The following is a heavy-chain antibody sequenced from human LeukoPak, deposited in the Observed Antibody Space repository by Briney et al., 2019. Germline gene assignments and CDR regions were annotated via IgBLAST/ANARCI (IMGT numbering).Heavy chain of an antibody. V-gene: IGHV4-34*01. CDR3: ARQTSTGSTLYYYYYMDV. CDR2: INHSGGT. D-gene: IGHD4-11*01. CDR1: GGSFSGYY. J-gene: IGHJ6*03. Sequence: SETLSLTCAVYGGSFSGYYWGWIRQPPGKGQEWIGEINHSGGTNYNPSLKSRVTISVDTSKNQFSLKLTSVTAADTAVYFCARQTSTGSTLYYYYYMDVWGKGTPVTVSS.